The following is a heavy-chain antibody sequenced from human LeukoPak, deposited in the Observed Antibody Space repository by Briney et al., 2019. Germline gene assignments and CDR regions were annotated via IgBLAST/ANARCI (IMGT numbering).Heavy chain of an antibody. CDR2: IYYSGST. CDR3: ARGAPLLEGWSSLYYYYGMDV. Sequence: KPSETLSLTCTVSGGSISSYYWSWIRQPPGKGLEWIGYIYYSGSTNYNPSLKSRVTIAVDTSKNQFSLKLSSVTAADTAVYYCARGAPLLEGWSSLYYYYGMDVWGQGTTVTVSS. V-gene: IGHV4-59*08. J-gene: IGHJ6*02. CDR1: GGSISSYY. D-gene: IGHD6-19*01.